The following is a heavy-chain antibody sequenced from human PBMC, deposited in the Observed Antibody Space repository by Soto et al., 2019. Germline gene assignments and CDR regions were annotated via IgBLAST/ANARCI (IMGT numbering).Heavy chain of an antibody. D-gene: IGHD3-22*01. CDR2: FYYSGST. V-gene: IGHV4-39*01. CDR1: GGSISSSNYY. CDR3: ARPIEGGSSGYYH. Sequence: SETLSLTCTVSGGSISSSNYYWAWIRQPPGKGLEWIGSFYYSGSTYYKPSLKSRVSISVDTSKNQFSLKLSSVTAADTAVYYCARPIEGGSSGYYHWGQGTLVTVSS. J-gene: IGHJ5*02.